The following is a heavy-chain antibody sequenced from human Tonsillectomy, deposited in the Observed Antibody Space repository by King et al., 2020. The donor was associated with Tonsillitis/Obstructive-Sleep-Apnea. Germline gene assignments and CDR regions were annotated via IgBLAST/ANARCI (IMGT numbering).Heavy chain of an antibody. CDR2: IIPSLGIA. D-gene: IGHD5-12*01. V-gene: IGHV1-69*10. Sequence: QLVQSGAEVKKPGSSVKVSCKESGGPLSSYAITWVRQAPGQGLEWMGGIIPSLGIANYAQKFQGRVTISADKYTSTVYMELSSLRSEDTAIYFCARSRAYDSHYYYSGMDGWGQGTTVTVSS. CDR3: ARSRAYDSHYYYSGMDG. J-gene: IGHJ6*02. CDR1: GGPLSSYA.